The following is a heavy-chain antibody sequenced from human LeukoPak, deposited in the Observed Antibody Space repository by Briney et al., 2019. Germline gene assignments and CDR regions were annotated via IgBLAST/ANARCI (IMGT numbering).Heavy chain of an antibody. CDR2: IYYSGST. D-gene: IGHD2-2*01. CDR3: ARLYAVVERMFDY. J-gene: IGHJ4*02. Sequence: KPSQTLSLTCTVSGGSISSGGYYWGWIRQTPGKGLEWIGNIYYSGSTYYNPSLKSRVTISADTSKNQFSLKLSSVTAADTAVYHCARLYAVVERMFDYWGQGTLVTVSS. CDR1: GGSISSGGYY. V-gene: IGHV4-39*01.